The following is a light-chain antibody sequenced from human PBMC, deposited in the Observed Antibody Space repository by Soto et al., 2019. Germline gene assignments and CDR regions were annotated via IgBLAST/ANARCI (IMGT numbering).Light chain of an antibody. CDR2: VYSDGSH. V-gene: IGLV4-69*01. CDR1: SGRTSYT. J-gene: IGLJ2*01. CDR3: QTWDNDLKWQ. Sequence: QSVLTQSPSASASLGASVKLTCTLSSGRTSYTIAWHQQQPGKGPRYLMKVYSDGSHIKGDGIPDRFSGSTSGAERYLTISYLQSEDEADYYCQTWDNDLKWQFGGGTQRTVL.